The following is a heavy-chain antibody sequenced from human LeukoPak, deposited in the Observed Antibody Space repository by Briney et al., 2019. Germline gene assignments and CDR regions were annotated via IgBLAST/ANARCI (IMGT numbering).Heavy chain of an antibody. D-gene: IGHD3-22*01. CDR1: GFPFSNYS. V-gene: IGHV3-48*02. Sequence: GGSLRLSCGASGFPFSNYSMNWVRQAPGKGLERLSYISSSGSTIYYADSVKGRFTISRDNAKNSLYLQMNSLRDEDTAVYYCARTLYDSSGYYIPGMDVWGEGTTVTVSS. CDR3: ARTLYDSSGYYIPGMDV. J-gene: IGHJ6*04. CDR2: ISSSGSTI.